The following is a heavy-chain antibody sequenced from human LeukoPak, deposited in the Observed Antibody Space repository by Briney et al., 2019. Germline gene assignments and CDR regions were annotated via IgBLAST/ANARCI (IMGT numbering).Heavy chain of an antibody. Sequence: GKSLRLSCAASGFTFSSYTMHWIRQAPVKGLEWVAVIWYDGSNKYYADSVKGRFTTSRDNSKNTLYLRVNSLRAEDTAMYYCARDRGGRWLQVYYFDYWGQGTLVTVSS. CDR2: IWYDGSNK. CDR3: ARDRGGRWLQVYYFDY. V-gene: IGHV3-33*01. J-gene: IGHJ4*02. CDR1: GFTFSSYT. D-gene: IGHD5-24*01.